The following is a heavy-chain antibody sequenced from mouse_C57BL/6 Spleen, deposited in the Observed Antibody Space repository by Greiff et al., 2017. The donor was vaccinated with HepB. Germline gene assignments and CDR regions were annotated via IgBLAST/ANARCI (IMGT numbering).Heavy chain of an antibody. CDR1: GYTFTSYW. V-gene: IGHV1-64*01. Sequence: VQLQQPGAELVKPGASVKLSCKASGYTFTSYWMHWVKQRPGQGLEWIGMIHPNSGSTNYNEKFKSKATLTVDKSSSTAYMPLSSLTSEDSAVYYCARDSSGFFAYWGQGTLVTVSA. J-gene: IGHJ3*01. CDR2: IHPNSGST. D-gene: IGHD3-2*02. CDR3: ARDSSGFFAY.